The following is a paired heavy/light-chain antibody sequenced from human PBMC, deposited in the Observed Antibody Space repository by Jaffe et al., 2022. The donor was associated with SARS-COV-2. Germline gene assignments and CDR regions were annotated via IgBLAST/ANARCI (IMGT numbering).Light chain of an antibody. CDR1: NSDIGIYNY. Sequence: QSALTQPASVSGSPGQSITISCTGTNSDIGIYNYVSWYQQHPGKAPKLMIYDVSNRPSGVSNRFSGSKSDNTASLTISGLQAEDDADYYCSSYTTSATLVFGGGTKLTVL. J-gene: IGLJ3*02. CDR3: SSYTTSATLV. V-gene: IGLV2-14*03. CDR2: DVS.
Heavy chain of an antibody. CDR3: ARGEESNSGRLLSHFDH. J-gene: IGHJ4*02. CDR1: GFTFSNYA. V-gene: IGHV3-23*04. D-gene: IGHD3-10*01. Sequence: EVQLVESGGGLVQPGGSVRLSCAASGFTFSNYAMSWVRQAPGKGLEWVSGISWSGVTTYYTESVKGRFTISRDNNKKTLYLQMNGLRAGDTAVYSCARGEESNSGRLLSHFDHWGLGALVTVSS. CDR2: ISWSGVTT.